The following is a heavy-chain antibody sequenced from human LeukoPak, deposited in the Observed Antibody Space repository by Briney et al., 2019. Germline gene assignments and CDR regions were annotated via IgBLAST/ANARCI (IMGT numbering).Heavy chain of an antibody. CDR1: GFTFNTYA. CDR2: LSTDGAST. J-gene: IGHJ4*02. CDR3: ARGKGIYCGGACSALDY. D-gene: IGHD2-21*02. Sequence: RGGSLRLSCAASGFTFNTYAMHWVRQAPGKGLEYVSALSTDGASTYYANSVKDRFSISRDNSKNTLYLQMGSLRAEDMAVYYCARGKGIYCGGACSALDYWGQGTLVTVSS. V-gene: IGHV3-64*01.